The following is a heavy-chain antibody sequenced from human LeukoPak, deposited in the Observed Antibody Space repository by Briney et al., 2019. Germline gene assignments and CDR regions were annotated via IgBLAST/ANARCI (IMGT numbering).Heavy chain of an antibody. CDR2: IYYSGGT. J-gene: IGHJ4*02. Sequence: SETLSLTCTVSGGSISSSSYYWGWIRQPPGKGLEWIGYIYYSGGTNYNPSLKSRVTISVDTSKNQFSLKLSSVTAADTALYYCARGGITVAGILDYWGQGTLVTVSS. CDR3: ARGGITVAGILDY. V-gene: IGHV4-61*05. CDR1: GGSISSSSYY. D-gene: IGHD6-19*01.